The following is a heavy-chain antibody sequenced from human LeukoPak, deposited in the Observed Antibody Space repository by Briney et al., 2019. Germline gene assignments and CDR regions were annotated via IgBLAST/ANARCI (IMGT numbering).Heavy chain of an antibody. D-gene: IGHD6-6*01. Sequence: SETLSLTCTVSGGSISSSSHHWAWIRQPPGKGLEWIASIYYSGKTYYNPSLKSRVTISIDTSQNQFALKLSSVAAADTAVYYCARETSSSASLWGQGTLVTVSS. CDR2: IYYSGKT. CDR3: ARETSSSASL. CDR1: GGSISSSSHH. V-gene: IGHV4-39*06. J-gene: IGHJ4*02.